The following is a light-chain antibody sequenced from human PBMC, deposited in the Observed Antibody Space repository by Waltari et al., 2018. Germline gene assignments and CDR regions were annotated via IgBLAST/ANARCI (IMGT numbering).Light chain of an antibody. CDR1: SLRSYY. CDR2: GKA. J-gene: IGLJ2*01. V-gene: IGLV3-19*01. Sequence: SSELTQDPAVSVALGQTVRITCQGDSLRSYYASWYQQKPGQAPRLFIYGKANRPPGIPDRFSGSSSGNTASLTITGAQAEDEADYYCNSRDSSGNHLVFGGGTKLTVL. CDR3: NSRDSSGNHLV.